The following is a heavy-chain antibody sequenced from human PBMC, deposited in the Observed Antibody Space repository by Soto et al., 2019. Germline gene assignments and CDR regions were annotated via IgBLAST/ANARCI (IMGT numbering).Heavy chain of an antibody. CDR2: INHSGST. V-gene: IGHV4-34*01. D-gene: IGHD2-8*02. Sequence: QVQLQQWGAGLLKPSETLSLTCAVYGGSFSGYSWTWIRQPPGTGLEWIGEINHSGSTNYNPSLKSRVTISVDTSKNQFSVKLTSVTAADTAVYYCARGKITGLFDYWGQGTLVTVSS. CDR3: ARGKITGLFDY. CDR1: GGSFSGYS. J-gene: IGHJ4*02.